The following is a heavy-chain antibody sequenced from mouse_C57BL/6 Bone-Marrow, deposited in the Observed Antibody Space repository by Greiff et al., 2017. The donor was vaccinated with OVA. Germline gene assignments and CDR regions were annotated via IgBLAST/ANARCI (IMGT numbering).Heavy chain of an antibody. D-gene: IGHD1-1*01. CDR2: IYPGGGYT. CDR1: GYTFTNYW. CDR3: ARSPLYYYGSSLWYFDV. Sequence: VQLVESGAELVRPGTSVKMSCKASGYTFTNYWIGWAKQRPGHGLEWIGDIYPGGGYTNYNEKFKGKATLTADKSSSTAYMQFSSLTSEDSAIYYCARSPLYYYGSSLWYFDVWGTGTTVTVSS. J-gene: IGHJ1*03. V-gene: IGHV1-63*01.